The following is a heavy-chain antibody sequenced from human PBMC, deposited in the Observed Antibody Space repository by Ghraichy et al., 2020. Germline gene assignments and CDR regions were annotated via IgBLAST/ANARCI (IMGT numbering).Heavy chain of an antibody. Sequence: GSLRLSCTVSDGSITNYYWSWVRQPPGKGLEWIGYVHYRGSTNYNPSLKSRVAMSLEPSKNRFSLRLSSATAADTAVYYCASGTTNFDYWGQGALVTVSS. D-gene: IGHD2/OR15-2a*01. V-gene: IGHV4-59*01. CDR2: VHYRGST. CDR1: DGSITNYY. CDR3: ASGTTNFDY. J-gene: IGHJ4*02.